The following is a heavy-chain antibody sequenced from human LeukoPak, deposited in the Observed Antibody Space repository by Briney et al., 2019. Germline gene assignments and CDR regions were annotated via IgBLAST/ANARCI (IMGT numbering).Heavy chain of an antibody. J-gene: IGHJ4*02. D-gene: IGHD1/OR15-1a*01. Sequence: PGGSLRLSCAASGFTFSNYGMDWVRPVPGKGLEGVSAISASASSTYYTDSVKGRFTISRDNSKNTLYLQMSSLRAEDTAVYYCTKEAGAAGATWNIDYWGQGTLVTVSS. V-gene: IGHV3-23*01. CDR1: GFTFSNYG. CDR3: TKEAGAAGATWNIDY. CDR2: ISASASST.